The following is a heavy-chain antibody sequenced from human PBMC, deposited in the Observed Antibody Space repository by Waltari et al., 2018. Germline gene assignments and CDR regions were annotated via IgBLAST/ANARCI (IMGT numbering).Heavy chain of an antibody. CDR2: IIPIFGTA. Sequence: QVQLVQSGAEVKKPGSSVKVSCKASVGTFSSYAIIWVRPAPGQGLEWMGGIIPIFGTANYAQKFQGRVTITADESTSTAYMELSSLRSEDTAVYYCARGYYYDSSGYGPWGYWGQGTLVTVSS. D-gene: IGHD3-22*01. V-gene: IGHV1-69*01. J-gene: IGHJ4*02. CDR1: VGTFSSYA. CDR3: ARGYYYDSSGYGPWGY.